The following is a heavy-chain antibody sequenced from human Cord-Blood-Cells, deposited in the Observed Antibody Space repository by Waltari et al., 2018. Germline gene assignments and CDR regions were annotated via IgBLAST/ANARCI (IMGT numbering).Heavy chain of an antibody. D-gene: IGHD7-27*01. CDR3: ANAPPGLTGELSDAFDI. V-gene: IGHV3-23*01. J-gene: IGHJ3*02. CDR2: ISGSGGST. CDR1: GLTFGSFA. Sequence: EVQLLESGGGLLQPGGSLRPSGAAWGLTFGSFAMTWARRAQGKGLEWVSAISGSGGSTYYADSVKGRFTISRDNSKNTLYLQMNSLRAEDTAVYYCANAPPGLTGELSDAFDIWGQGTMVTVSS.